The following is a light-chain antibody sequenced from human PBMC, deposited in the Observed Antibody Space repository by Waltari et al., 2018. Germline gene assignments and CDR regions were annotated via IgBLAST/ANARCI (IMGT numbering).Light chain of an antibody. Sequence: QSALTQPRSVSGSPGQSVTISCTGTSRDVGVYNYVSWYQQHPGKAPKLMIYDVSNRPAGVPDRFSGSKAGNTASLTISGLQAEDEADYYCCSYAGSLVFGGGTKLTVL. CDR1: SRDVGVYNY. V-gene: IGLV2-11*01. CDR3: CSYAGSLV. J-gene: IGLJ3*02. CDR2: DVS.